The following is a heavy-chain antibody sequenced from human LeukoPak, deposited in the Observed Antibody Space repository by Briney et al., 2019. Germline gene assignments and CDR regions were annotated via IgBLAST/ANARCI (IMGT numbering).Heavy chain of an antibody. V-gene: IGHV4-59*01. CDR3: ASSSWYGYYYMDV. Sequence: SETLSLTCTVSGGSISSYYWSWIRQPPGKGLEWIGYIYYSGSTNYNPSLKSRVTISVDTSKKQFSLKLSSVTAADTAVYYCASSSWYGYYYMDVWGKGTTVTISS. D-gene: IGHD6-13*01. CDR1: GGSISSYY. CDR2: IYYSGST. J-gene: IGHJ6*03.